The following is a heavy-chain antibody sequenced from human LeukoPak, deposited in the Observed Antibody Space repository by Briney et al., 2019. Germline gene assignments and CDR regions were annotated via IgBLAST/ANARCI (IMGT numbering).Heavy chain of an antibody. CDR2: IYYSGST. J-gene: IGHJ4*02. CDR3: ARASIGWYYFDY. CDR1: GGSISSYY. Sequence: SETLSLTCTVSGGSISSYYWSWIRQPPGKGLEWIGYIYYSGSTNYNPSLKSRVTISVDTSKNQFSLKLSSVTAAVTAVYYCARASIGWYYFDYWGQGTLVTVSS. D-gene: IGHD6-19*01. V-gene: IGHV4-59*01.